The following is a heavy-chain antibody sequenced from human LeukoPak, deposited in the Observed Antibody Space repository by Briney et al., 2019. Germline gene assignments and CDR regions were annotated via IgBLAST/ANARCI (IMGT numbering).Heavy chain of an antibody. J-gene: IGHJ4*02. CDR3: ARKGNYYGSGSHDY. Sequence: GASAKVSCKASGYTFTSYGISWVRQAPGQGLEWMGWISAYNGNTNYAQKLQGRVTMTTDTSTSTAYMELRSLRSDDTAVYYCARKGNYYGSGSHDYWGQGTLVTVSS. CDR1: GYTFTSYG. D-gene: IGHD3-10*01. V-gene: IGHV1-18*01. CDR2: ISAYNGNT.